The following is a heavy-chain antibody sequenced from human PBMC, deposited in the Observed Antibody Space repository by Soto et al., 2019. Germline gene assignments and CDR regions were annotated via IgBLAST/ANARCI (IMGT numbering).Heavy chain of an antibody. Sequence: ASVKVSCKASGYTFTSYGISWVRQAPGQGLEWMGWISAYNGNTNYAQKLQGRVTMTTDTSTSTAYMELRSLRSDDTAVYYCARVVLRYFDPTPYYFDYWGQGTLVTVSS. J-gene: IGHJ4*02. D-gene: IGHD3-9*01. CDR2: ISAYNGNT. V-gene: IGHV1-18*01. CDR1: GYTFTSYG. CDR3: ARVVLRYFDPTPYYFDY.